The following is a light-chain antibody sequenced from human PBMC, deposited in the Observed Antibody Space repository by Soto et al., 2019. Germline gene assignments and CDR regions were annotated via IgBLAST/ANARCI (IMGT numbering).Light chain of an antibody. CDR2: DAS. Sequence: EIVLTKSPATLSLFLGERATLSCRASQSVGSSLAWYQQKPGQAPRLLIYDASNRATGIPARFSGTGSGTDFTLTVSSLQPEDFAVYYCQQRSNWPITFGQGTRLEIK. CDR3: QQRSNWPIT. CDR1: QSVGSS. V-gene: IGKV3-11*01. J-gene: IGKJ5*01.